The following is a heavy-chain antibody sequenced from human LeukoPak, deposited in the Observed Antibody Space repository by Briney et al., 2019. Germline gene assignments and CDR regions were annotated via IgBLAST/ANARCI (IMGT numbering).Heavy chain of an antibody. Sequence: ASVKVSCKASGYTFTSYDFNWVRQAPGQGPEWIGWMSPNSGTTGYSQKFQGRVTITRDTSASTAYMELSSLRSEDTAVYYCARDSGEYYFDYWGQGTLVTVSS. J-gene: IGHJ4*02. CDR3: ARDSGEYYFDY. D-gene: IGHD2-15*01. V-gene: IGHV1-8*01. CDR2: MSPNSGTT. CDR1: GYTFTSYD.